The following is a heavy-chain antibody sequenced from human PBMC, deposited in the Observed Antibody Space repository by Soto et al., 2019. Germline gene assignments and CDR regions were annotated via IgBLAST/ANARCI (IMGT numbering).Heavy chain of an antibody. CDR2: IYPGDSDT. D-gene: IGHD3-3*01. Sequence: GESLKISCNGSGYSFTIYWIGWVRQMPGKGLEWKGIIYPGDSDTRYSPSFQGQVTISADKSISTAYLQWSSLKASDTAMYYCARHGDDFWSGYSGWFDPWGQGTLVTVCS. CDR1: GYSFTIYW. V-gene: IGHV5-51*01. J-gene: IGHJ5*02. CDR3: ARHGDDFWSGYSGWFDP.